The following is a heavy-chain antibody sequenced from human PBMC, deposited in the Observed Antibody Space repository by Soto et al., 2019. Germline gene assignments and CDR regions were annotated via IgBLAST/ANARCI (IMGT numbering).Heavy chain of an antibody. CDR1: GGTFSNYT. V-gene: IGHV1-69*02. J-gene: IGHJ4*02. D-gene: IGHD3-16*01. CDR3: ARFKLGEDY. CDR2: LIPILGLA. Sequence: QVQLVQSGAELKKPGSSVKVSCKASGGTFSNYTITWVRQAPGQGLEWMGRLIPILGLANYAQKFRGRVTITADKSTTTAYMELRSLRSEDTAMYYCARFKLGEDYWGQGTLVTVSS.